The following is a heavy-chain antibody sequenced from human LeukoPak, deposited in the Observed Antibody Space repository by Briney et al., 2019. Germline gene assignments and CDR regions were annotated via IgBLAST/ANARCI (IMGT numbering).Heavy chain of an antibody. D-gene: IGHD3-10*01. CDR3: ARAGVDPGFDY. J-gene: IGHJ4*02. Sequence: ASVTVSCKASGYTFTSYYMHWVRQAPGQGLEWMGIINPSGGSTSYAQKFQGRVTMTWDTSTSTVYMELSSLRSEDTAVYYCARAGVDPGFDYWGQGTLVTVSS. CDR1: GYTFTSYY. CDR2: INPSGGST. V-gene: IGHV1-46*01.